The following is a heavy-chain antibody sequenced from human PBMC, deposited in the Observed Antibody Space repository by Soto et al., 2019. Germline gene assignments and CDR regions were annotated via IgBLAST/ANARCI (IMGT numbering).Heavy chain of an antibody. D-gene: IGHD5-18*01. Sequence: QVQLVESGGGVVQPGRSLRLSCAASGFTFSSYGMHWVRQAPGKGLEWVAVISYDGSNKYYADSVKGRFTISRDNSKNTLYLKMNSLRAEDTAVYYCAKDRGGDGYSYYYYYGMDVWGQGTTVTVSS. CDR3: AKDRGGDGYSYYYYYGMDV. J-gene: IGHJ6*02. CDR1: GFTFSSYG. V-gene: IGHV3-30*18. CDR2: ISYDGSNK.